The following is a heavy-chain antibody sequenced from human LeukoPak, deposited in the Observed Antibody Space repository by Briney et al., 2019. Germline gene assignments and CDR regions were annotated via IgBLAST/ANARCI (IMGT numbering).Heavy chain of an antibody. D-gene: IGHD3-22*01. CDR1: GYTFTSYG. CDR3: ARVYYYDSSGYQYYYYYYYMDV. CDR2: ISAYNGNT. J-gene: IGHJ6*03. Sequence: GASVKVSCKASGYTFTSYGISWVRQAPGQGLEWMGWISAYNGNTNYAQKLQGRVTVTTDTFTSTAYMELRSLRSDDTAVYYCARVYYYDSSGYQYYYYYYYMDVWGKGTTVTISS. V-gene: IGHV1-18*01.